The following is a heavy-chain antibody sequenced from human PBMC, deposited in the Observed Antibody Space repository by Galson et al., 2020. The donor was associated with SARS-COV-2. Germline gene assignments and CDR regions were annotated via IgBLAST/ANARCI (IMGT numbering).Heavy chain of an antibody. D-gene: IGHD2-21*02. J-gene: IGHJ4*02. Sequence: SQTLSLTCAVYGGSFSGYYWSWIRQPPGTGLEWIGELNSSGSTNYNPSLTSRVTISVDTCTNNFSLKLSPVTAADTAVYYCAGEGMCFLVVTASLLCYFDYWSLGTLATVSS. CDR2: LNSSGST. V-gene: IGHV4-34*01. CDR3: AGEGMCFLVVTASLLCYFDY. CDR1: GGSFSGYY.